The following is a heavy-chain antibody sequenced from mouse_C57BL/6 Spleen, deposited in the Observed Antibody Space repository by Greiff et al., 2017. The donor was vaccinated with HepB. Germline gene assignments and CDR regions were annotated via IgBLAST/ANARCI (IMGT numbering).Heavy chain of an antibody. CDR1: GYTFTSYW. V-gene: IGHV1-52*01. CDR2: IDPSDSET. CDR3: ARPAQATGDAMDY. D-gene: IGHD3-2*02. Sequence: QVQLQQPGAELVRPGSSVKLSCKASGYTFTSYWMHWVKQRPIQGLEWIGNIDPSDSETHYNQKFKDKATLIVDKSSSTAYMQLSSLTSEDSAVYYCARPAQATGDAMDYWGQGTSVTVSS. J-gene: IGHJ4*01.